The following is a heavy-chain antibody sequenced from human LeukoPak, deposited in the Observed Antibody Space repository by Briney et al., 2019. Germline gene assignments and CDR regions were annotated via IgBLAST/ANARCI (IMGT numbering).Heavy chain of an antibody. CDR2: ISSNGGST. CDR1: GFTFSSYA. Sequence: GGSLRLSCAASGFTFSSYAMHWVRQAPGKGLEYVSAISSNGGSTYYANSVKGRFTISRDNSKNTLYLQMGSLRAEDMAVYYCARGGLSSVTIPYFDYWGQGTLVTVSS. V-gene: IGHV3-64*01. J-gene: IGHJ4*02. D-gene: IGHD4-17*01. CDR3: ARGGLSSVTIPYFDY.